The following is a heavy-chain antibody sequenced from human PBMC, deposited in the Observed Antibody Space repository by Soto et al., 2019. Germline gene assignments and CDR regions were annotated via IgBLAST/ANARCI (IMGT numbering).Heavy chain of an antibody. CDR1: GGTFRTNA. V-gene: IGHV1-69*12. D-gene: IGHD1-1*01. CDR2: LIPIFPTP. CDR3: ARVDDRLQIGGNYYYIMDV. J-gene: IGHJ6*02. Sequence: QVQLVQSGADVKKPGSSVKISCKASGGTFRTNALSWVRQSTGTGLEWMGALIPIFPTPDDAQQFQSRVTITADESTTTTYLELSSLRSEDTAIYYCARVDDRLQIGGNYYYIMDVWGQGTTVTVSS.